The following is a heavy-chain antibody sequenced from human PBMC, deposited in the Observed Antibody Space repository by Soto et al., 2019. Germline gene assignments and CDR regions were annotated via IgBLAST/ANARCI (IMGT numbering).Heavy chain of an antibody. CDR2: FSGSGGSP. Sequence: EVQLLESGGGLVQPGGSLRLSCAAAGFTFSNYALTWVRQSPGKGLEWVSTFSGSGGSPYYADSVRCRFTISRDNSKNTLFLQMNSLRVEDTAIYYCARDWTGDTCPCLDVWGQGTTVSVSS. CDR3: ARDWTGDTCPCLDV. J-gene: IGHJ6*02. CDR1: GFTFSNYA. V-gene: IGHV3-23*01. D-gene: IGHD3-3*01.